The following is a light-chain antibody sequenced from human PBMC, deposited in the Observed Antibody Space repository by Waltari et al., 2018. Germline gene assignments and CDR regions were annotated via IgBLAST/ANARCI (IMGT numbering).Light chain of an antibody. CDR3: QQYDNWPLT. J-gene: IGKJ4*01. CDR2: GIS. V-gene: IGKV3-15*01. Sequence: ETVLTQSPATLSVSPGERATLSCRASQSISSSYFAWYQQKTGQAPRLLISGISTRATGIPARFSGSGSGTEFTLTISSLQSEDFAVYYCQQYDNWPLTFGGGTKVEIK. CDR1: QSISSSY.